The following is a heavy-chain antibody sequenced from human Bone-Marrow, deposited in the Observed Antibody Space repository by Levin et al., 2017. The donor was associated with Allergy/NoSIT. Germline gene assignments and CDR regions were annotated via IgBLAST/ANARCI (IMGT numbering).Heavy chain of an antibody. CDR3: AKGTTVYVYYNGMDA. Sequence: GGSLRLSCVASGFTFNAYAMNWVRRAPGKGLEWVSAMSGTTGSHYYADSVKGRFTISRASSKNTLLLQMDSLRVEDTATDYCAKGTTVYVYYNGMDAWGQGTTVTVFS. V-gene: IGHV3-23*01. CDR1: GFTFNAYA. D-gene: IGHD2-8*01. CDR2: MSGTTGSH. J-gene: IGHJ6*02.